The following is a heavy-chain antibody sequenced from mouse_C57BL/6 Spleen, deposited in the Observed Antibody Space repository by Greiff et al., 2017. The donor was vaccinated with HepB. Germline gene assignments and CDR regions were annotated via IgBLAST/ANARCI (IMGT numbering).Heavy chain of an antibody. CDR2: IWSGGST. Sequence: VQLKESGPGLVQPSQSLSITCTVSGFSLTSYGVHWVRQSPGKGLEWLGVIWSGGSTDYNAAFISRLSISKDNSKSQVFFKMNSLQADDTAIYYCARRGAYGSSSWYFDVWGTGTTVTVSS. V-gene: IGHV2-2*01. CDR3: ARRGAYGSSSWYFDV. D-gene: IGHD1-1*01. J-gene: IGHJ1*03. CDR1: GFSLTSYG.